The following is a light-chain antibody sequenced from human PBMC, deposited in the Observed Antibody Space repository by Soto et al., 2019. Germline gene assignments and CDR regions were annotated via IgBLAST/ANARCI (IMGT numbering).Light chain of an antibody. CDR2: AAS. J-gene: IGKJ5*01. Sequence: DIQMTQSPSSLSASVGDRVTITCRASQSISSYLNWYQQKPGKAPKLLIYAASSLQSGVPSRFSGRGSGTDFTLTISSVQPEDFATYSCQQSYSTPVTFGRGTRLEIK. V-gene: IGKV1-39*01. CDR1: QSISSY. CDR3: QQSYSTPVT.